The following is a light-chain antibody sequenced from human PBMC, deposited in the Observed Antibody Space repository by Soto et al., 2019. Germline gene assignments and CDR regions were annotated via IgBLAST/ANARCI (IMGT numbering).Light chain of an antibody. CDR1: QSVTSRY. CDR3: QQYNNSPAYT. V-gene: IGKV3-20*01. CDR2: GAS. J-gene: IGKJ2*01. Sequence: EIVLTQSPGTLSLSPGERATLSCKASQSVTSRYLAWYQQKPGQAPRLLIYGASIRATGIPDRFSGSGSATDFTLTISRLEPEDFSAYFCQQYNNSPAYTFGQGTKLEIK.